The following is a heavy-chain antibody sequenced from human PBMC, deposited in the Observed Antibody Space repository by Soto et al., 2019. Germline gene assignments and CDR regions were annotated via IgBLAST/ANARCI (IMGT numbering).Heavy chain of an antibody. J-gene: IGHJ4*02. CDR3: ARTSGYDFPIDY. D-gene: IGHD5-12*01. V-gene: IGHV4-59*12. CDR1: GGSISSYY. CDR2: IYYSGST. Sequence: ASETLSLTCTVSGGSISSYYWSWIRQPPGKGLEWIGYIYYSGSTNYNPSLKSRVTISVDTSKNQFSLKLRSVTAADTAVYYCARTSGYDFPIDYWGQGTLVTVSS.